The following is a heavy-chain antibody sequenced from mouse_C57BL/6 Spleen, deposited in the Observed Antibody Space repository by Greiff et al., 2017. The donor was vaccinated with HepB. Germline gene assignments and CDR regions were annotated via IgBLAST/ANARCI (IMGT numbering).Heavy chain of an antibody. V-gene: IGHV5-17*01. CDR1: GFTFSDYG. D-gene: IGHD6-2*01. CDR2: ISSGSSTI. J-gene: IGHJ4*01. Sequence: EVKLMESGGGLVKPGGSLKLSCAASGFTFSDYGMHWARQAPEKGLEWVAYISSGSSTIYYADTVKGRCTISRDNAKNTLFLQMTSRRSEDTAMYCCARPGSLYAMDYWGQGTSVTVSS. CDR3: ARPGSLYAMDY.